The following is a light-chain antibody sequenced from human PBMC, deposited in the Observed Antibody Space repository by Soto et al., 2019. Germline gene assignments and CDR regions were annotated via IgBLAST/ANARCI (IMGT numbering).Light chain of an antibody. J-gene: IGKJ1*01. V-gene: IGKV3-20*01. CDR3: QYYGSSST. CDR2: GAS. CDR1: QSVSSY. Sequence: EIVLTQSPATLSLSPGERATLSCRASQSVSSYLAWYQQKPGQAPRLLIYGASSRATGIPDRFSGSGSGTDFTLTINRLEPADFAVYYCQYYGSSSTFGQGTKVDIK.